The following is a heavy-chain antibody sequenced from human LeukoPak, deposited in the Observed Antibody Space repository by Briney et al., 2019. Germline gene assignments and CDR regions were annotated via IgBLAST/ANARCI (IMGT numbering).Heavy chain of an antibody. D-gene: IGHD3-22*01. CDR1: GGSISSSSFY. J-gene: IGHJ4*02. CDR2: IYPSGST. Sequence: PSETLSLTCTVSGGSISSSSFYWGWIHQPPGKGLEWIGSIYPSGSTYYNPSLKGRVTISLDTAKNHFSLRLSSLTAADTAVYYCARALRDSSGFYLFYFDFWGQGTLVTLS. V-gene: IGHV4-39*02. CDR3: ARALRDSSGFYLFYFDF.